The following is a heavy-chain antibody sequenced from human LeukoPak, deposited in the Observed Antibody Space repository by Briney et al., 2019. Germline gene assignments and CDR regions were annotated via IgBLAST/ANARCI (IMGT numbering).Heavy chain of an antibody. CDR1: GYSFTSHW. Sequence: GESLKISCKGSGYSFTSHWIGWVRQMPGNGLELMGIIQLGDPETRYGPSFQGQVTISADKSISTAYLQWSSLKASDTAMYYCARHPSYTSGWPLDYWGQGTLVTVSS. CDR2: IQLGDPET. V-gene: IGHV5-51*01. J-gene: IGHJ4*02. CDR3: ARHPSYTSGWPLDY. D-gene: IGHD6-19*01.